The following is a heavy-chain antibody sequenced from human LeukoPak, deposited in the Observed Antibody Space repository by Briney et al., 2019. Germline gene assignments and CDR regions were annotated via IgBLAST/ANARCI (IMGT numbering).Heavy chain of an antibody. Sequence: PSETLSLTCSVSGDSVSSDSYYWSWLRQPPGRGLEWNACISYSGRTKYNPPLTSRVTISVATSKNQLSLKLSSVTAAATAVYYCAREPGFDSSGYLNWFDPWGQGTLVTVSS. V-gene: IGHV4-61*01. D-gene: IGHD3-22*01. CDR1: GDSVSSDSYY. J-gene: IGHJ5*02. CDR2: ISYSGRT. CDR3: AREPGFDSSGYLNWFDP.